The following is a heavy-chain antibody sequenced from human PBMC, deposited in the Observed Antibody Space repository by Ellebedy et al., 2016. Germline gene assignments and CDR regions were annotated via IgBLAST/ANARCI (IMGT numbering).Heavy chain of an antibody. CDR2: ISYDGSNK. CDR1: GFTFSGYG. J-gene: IGHJ4*02. CDR3: ARDNSRKDDY. Sequence: LSLTCAASGFTFSGYGMHWVRQAPGKGLEWVAVISYDGSNKYYADSVKGRFTISRDNAKNSLYLQMNSLRVEDTAVYYCARDNSRKDDYWGQGTLVTVSS. D-gene: IGHD6-13*01. V-gene: IGHV3-33*05.